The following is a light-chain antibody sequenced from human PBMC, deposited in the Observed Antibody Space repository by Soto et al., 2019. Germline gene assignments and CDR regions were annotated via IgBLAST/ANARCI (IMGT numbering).Light chain of an antibody. V-gene: IGKV3-15*01. CDR3: QQYHTWPIT. J-gene: IGKJ4*01. Sequence: DIVMTQSPATLSVAPVERVTFSCMASQGVSRKFAWYQHKPGRAPRLLISGASTGATGIPARFSGSGSGTEFTLTISSLQSEDCAIYYCQQYHTWPITFGGGTKVDIK. CDR2: GAS. CDR1: QGVSRK.